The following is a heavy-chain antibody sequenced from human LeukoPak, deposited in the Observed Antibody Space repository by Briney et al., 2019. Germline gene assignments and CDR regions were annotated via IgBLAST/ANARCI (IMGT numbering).Heavy chain of an antibody. V-gene: IGHV4-30-2*01. CDR2: IYHSGST. J-gene: IGHJ4*02. Sequence: PSQTLSLTCTVSGGSISSGGYYWSWIRQPPGKGLEWIGYIYHSGSTYYNPSLKSRVTISVDRSKNQFSLKLSSVTAADTAVYYCARDLGYSSRICYFDCWGQGTLVTVSS. CDR1: GGSISSGGYY. D-gene: IGHD6-13*01. CDR3: ARDLGYSSRICYFDC.